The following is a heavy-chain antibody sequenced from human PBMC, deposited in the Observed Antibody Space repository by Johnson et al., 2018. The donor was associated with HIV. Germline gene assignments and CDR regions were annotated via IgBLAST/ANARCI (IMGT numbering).Heavy chain of an antibody. J-gene: IGHJ3*02. CDR3: ARDLRYSGYEYAFDI. D-gene: IGHD5-12*01. CDR1: GFTVSSNY. CDR2: IYNDGNT. V-gene: IGHV3-53*02. Sequence: VRLVETGGGLIQPGGSLRLSCAASGFTVSSNYMSWVRQAPGKGLEWVSVIYNDGNTYYADSVKGRFTISRDNSKNTLYLQMNSLRAEDTAVYYCARDLRYSGYEYAFDIWGQRAMGTVSS.